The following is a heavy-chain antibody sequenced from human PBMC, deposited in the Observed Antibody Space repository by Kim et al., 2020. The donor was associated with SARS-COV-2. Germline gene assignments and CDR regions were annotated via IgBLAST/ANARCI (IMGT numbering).Heavy chain of an antibody. Sequence: GGSLRLSCAASGFTFSSCAMHWVRQAPGKGLEWVAVISYDGSNKNYADSVKGRFTISRDNSKNTLYLQMNSLRAEDTALYYCARDPCLRLRGLTYSYYGMDVGGQGTTVTVAS. CDR2: ISYDGSNK. J-gene: IGHJ6*02. D-gene: IGHD3-10*01. V-gene: IGHV3-30-3*01. CDR1: GFTFSSCA. CDR3: ARDPCLRLRGLTYSYYGMDV.